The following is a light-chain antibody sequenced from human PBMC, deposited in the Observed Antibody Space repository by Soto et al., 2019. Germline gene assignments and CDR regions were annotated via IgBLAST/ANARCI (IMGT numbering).Light chain of an antibody. Sequence: EIALTQSPGTLSLSPGERATLSCRASRSVGGTYLAWYQQKPGQAPKLLMYGVSNRATGIPDRFSGSGSGTDFTLTISRLEPEDFAVYYCQQYGTSPLTFGPGTKLDI. J-gene: IGKJ3*01. CDR1: RSVGGTY. V-gene: IGKV3-20*01. CDR2: GVS. CDR3: QQYGTSPLT.